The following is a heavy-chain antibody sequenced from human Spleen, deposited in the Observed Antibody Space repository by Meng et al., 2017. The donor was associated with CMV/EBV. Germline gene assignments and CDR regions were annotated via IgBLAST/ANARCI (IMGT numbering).Heavy chain of an antibody. D-gene: IGHD6-19*01. Sequence: SETLSLTCTVSGGSVSHRGYYWGWIRQPPGKGLEWIATIHYTGRTYYNPSLKSRVTISVDTSKNQFSLKVNSVTAADTALYYCARESSGWYGADYWGQGTLVTVSS. V-gene: IGHV4-39*07. CDR1: GGSVSHRGYY. CDR2: IHYTGRT. J-gene: IGHJ4*02. CDR3: ARESSGWYGADY.